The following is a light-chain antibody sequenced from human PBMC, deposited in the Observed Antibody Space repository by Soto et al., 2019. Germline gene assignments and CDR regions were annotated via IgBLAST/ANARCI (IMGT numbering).Light chain of an antibody. CDR2: AAA. V-gene: IGKV1-6*02. J-gene: IGKJ4*02. Sequence: AIQMAQSPSSLSASVGDRVTITCRASQGIGNDVGWFQQKPGKAPKLLIYAAATLQSGVPSRFSGSRSGTDFTLTIISLQPEDVATYYCLQEHNYPLTFGGGTKVEIK. CDR3: LQEHNYPLT. CDR1: QGIGND.